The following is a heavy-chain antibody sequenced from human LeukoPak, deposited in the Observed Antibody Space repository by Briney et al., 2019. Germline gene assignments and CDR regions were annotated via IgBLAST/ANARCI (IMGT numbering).Heavy chain of an antibody. CDR1: GGAFSSYA. D-gene: IGHD3-22*01. Sequence: SVKVSCKASGGAFSSYAISWVREAPGQGLEWMGRIIPIFGTANYAQKFQGRVTITTDESTSTAYMELSSLRSEDTAVYYCARGDYYDSSGLDLWGRGTLVTVSS. J-gene: IGHJ2*01. CDR3: ARGDYYDSSGLDL. CDR2: IIPIFGTA. V-gene: IGHV1-69*05.